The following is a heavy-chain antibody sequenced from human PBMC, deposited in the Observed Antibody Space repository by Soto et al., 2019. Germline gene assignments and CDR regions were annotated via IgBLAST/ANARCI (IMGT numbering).Heavy chain of an antibody. CDR3: ARSGGYSYGWGEYYYYYGMDV. CDR1: GFTFSSYA. D-gene: IGHD5-18*01. V-gene: IGHV3-23*01. CDR2: ISGSGGST. Sequence: GGSLRLSCAASGFTFSSYAMSWVRQAPGKGLEWVSAISGSGGSTYYADSVKGRFTISRDNSKNTLYLQMNSLRAEDTAVYYCARSGGYSYGWGEYYYYYGMDVWGQGTTVTVSS. J-gene: IGHJ6*02.